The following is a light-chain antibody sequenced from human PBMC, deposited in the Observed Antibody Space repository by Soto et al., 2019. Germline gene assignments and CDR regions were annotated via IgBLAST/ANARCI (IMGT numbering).Light chain of an antibody. CDR1: QSISTW. V-gene: IGKV1-5*01. J-gene: IGKJ1*01. CDR3: QQYNTYKT. Sequence: DIQMTQSPSTLSASVGDRVTITCRASQSISTWVAWYQQRPGKAPKLLIYHASTLKSGVPSRFSGSGSGTEFTLTISSLQPDDSATYFRQQYNTYKTFGQGTKVEIK. CDR2: HAS.